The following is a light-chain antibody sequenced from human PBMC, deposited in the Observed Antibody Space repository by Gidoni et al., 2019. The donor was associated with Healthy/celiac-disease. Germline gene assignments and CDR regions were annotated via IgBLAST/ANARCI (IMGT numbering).Light chain of an antibody. CDR1: QSVSSSY. J-gene: IGKJ1*01. CDR3: QPYGSSPRT. CDR2: GAS. V-gene: IGKV3-20*01. Sequence: EIVLTQSPGTLSLSPGERATLSCRASQSVSSSYLAWYQQKPGQAPRLLIYGASSRATGIPDRFIGSGSVTDFTLTISRLEPEDFAVYYCQPYGSSPRTFGQGPKVEIK.